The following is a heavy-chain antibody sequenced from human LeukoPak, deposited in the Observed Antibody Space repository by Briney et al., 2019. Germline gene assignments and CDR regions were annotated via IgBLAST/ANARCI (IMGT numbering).Heavy chain of an antibody. Sequence: ASGKVSCKASGYTFTDYYMHWVRQAPGQGLEWMGWINPNSVGTNFAQKFQGRVTMTTDTSISTAYMEVSRLRSDDTAVYYCARVRIGQQLDKYYYFAMDVWGQGSTVTGPS. J-gene: IGHJ6*02. D-gene: IGHD6-13*01. CDR3: ARVRIGQQLDKYYYFAMDV. CDR2: INPNSVGT. V-gene: IGHV1-2*02. CDR1: GYTFTDYY.